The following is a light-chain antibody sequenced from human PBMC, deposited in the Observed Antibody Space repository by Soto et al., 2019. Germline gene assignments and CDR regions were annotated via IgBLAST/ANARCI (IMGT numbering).Light chain of an antibody. Sequence: QSVLTQPPSASGTPGQRVTISCSGSSSNIGSNTVNWYQQLPGTAPKLLIYSNNQRPSGVPDRFSGSKSGTSASLGISGLQSEDEADYYCAAWDDSLNGHWVVGGGTQLTVL. CDR3: AAWDDSLNGHWV. V-gene: IGLV1-44*01. CDR2: SNN. CDR1: SSNIGSNT. J-gene: IGLJ3*02.